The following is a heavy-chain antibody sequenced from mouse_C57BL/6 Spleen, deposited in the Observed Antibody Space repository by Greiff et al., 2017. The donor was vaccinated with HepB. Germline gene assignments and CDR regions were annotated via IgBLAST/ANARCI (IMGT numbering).Heavy chain of an antibody. J-gene: IGHJ3*01. CDR2: IYPGSGNT. CDR3: ARSDYSNSAWFAY. V-gene: IGHV1-66*01. D-gene: IGHD2-5*01. CDR1: GYSFTSYY. Sequence: VKLQQSGPELVKPGASVKISCKASGYSFTSYYIHWVKQRPGQGLEWIGWIYPGSGNTKYNEKFKGKATLTADTSSSTAYMQLSSLTSEDSAVYYCARSDYSNSAWFAYWGQGTLVTVSA.